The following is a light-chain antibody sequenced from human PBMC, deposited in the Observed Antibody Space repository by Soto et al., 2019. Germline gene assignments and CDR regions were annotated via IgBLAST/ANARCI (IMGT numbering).Light chain of an antibody. V-gene: IGKV3-15*01. CDR2: GAS. J-gene: IGKJ5*01. CDR1: QTVSNN. CDR3: QQYTNWPLT. Sequence: EIVMTQSPVTLSVSPGERATLSCRASQTVSNNFAWYQRKPGQAPRLLIYGASTRGSGIPARFSGSGSGTEFTLTISSLQSEDSAVYYCQQYTNWPLTLGQGTRLEIE.